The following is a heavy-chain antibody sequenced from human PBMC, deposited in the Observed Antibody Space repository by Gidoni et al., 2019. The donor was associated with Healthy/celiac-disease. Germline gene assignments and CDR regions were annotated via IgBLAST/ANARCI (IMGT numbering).Heavy chain of an antibody. CDR2: ISGSGGST. J-gene: IGHJ4*02. CDR3: AKDHDMITFGGVIVPPDY. V-gene: IGHV3-23*01. CDR1: GFTFSSYA. D-gene: IGHD3-16*01. Sequence: EVQLLVSGGGLVQPGGSLRLSCAASGFTFSSYAMRWVRQAPGKGLEWVSAISGSGGSTYYADSVKGRFTISRDNSKNTLYLQMNSLRAEDTAVYYCAKDHDMITFGGVIVPPDYWGQGTLVTVSS.